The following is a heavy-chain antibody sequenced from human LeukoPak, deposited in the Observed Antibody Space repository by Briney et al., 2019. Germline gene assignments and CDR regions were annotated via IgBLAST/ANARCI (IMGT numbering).Heavy chain of an antibody. J-gene: IGHJ4*02. Sequence: ASVKVSCKASGYTFTSYDINWVRQATGQGLEWMGWMNPNSGNTGYAQKFQGRVTMTRNTSISTAYMELSSLRSEDTAVYYCARGISSNVGRFLEWLLYGTYFDYWGQGTLVTVSS. CDR1: GYTFTSYD. CDR3: ARGISSNVGRFLEWLLYGTYFDY. V-gene: IGHV1-8*01. CDR2: MNPNSGNT. D-gene: IGHD3-3*01.